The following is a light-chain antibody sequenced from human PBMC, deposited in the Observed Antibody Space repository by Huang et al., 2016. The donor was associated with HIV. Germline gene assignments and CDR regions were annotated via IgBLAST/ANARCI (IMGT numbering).Light chain of an antibody. J-gene: IGKJ4*01. Sequence: EIALTQSPATLSLSPGDRATLSCRASQSVGVYLAWYQQKPGQAPRLLIFEASNRATGIPDRFSGSGSGTDFTLTSDSLQPDDFAIYYCQQRTKWPPVLTFGGGTRVEIK. CDR1: QSVGVY. CDR3: QQRTKWPPVLT. CDR2: EAS. V-gene: IGKV3-11*01.